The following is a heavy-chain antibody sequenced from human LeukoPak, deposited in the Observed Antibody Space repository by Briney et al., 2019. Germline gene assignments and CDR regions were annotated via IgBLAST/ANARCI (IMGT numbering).Heavy chain of an antibody. CDR2: INPNSDGT. CDR3: ARDREYSSGVYFDY. J-gene: IGHJ4*02. CDR1: GYTFTGYY. D-gene: IGHD6-19*01. V-gene: IGHV1-2*02. Sequence: ASVKVSCKASGYTFTGYYMHWVRQAPGQGLEWMGWINPNSDGTNYAQQFRGRVTMTRDTSISTAHMEVTRLISDDTAVYYCARDREYSSGVYFDYWGQGTLVTVSS.